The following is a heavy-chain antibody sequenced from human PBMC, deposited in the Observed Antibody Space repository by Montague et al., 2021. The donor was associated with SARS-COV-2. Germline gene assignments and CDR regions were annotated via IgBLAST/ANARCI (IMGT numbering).Heavy chain of an antibody. CDR2: ITYSGAT. J-gene: IGHJ6*02. V-gene: IGHV4-59*08. CDR3: AAQTDYYYYSLDV. Sequence: SETLSLTCTVSGVSISTDYWTWIRQPPGKGLEWIGYITYSGATNYNPSLTSRVTILVDTSKNQFSLKLSSVTAADTAVYYCAAQTDYYYYSLDVWGQGTTATVSS. CDR1: GVSISTDY.